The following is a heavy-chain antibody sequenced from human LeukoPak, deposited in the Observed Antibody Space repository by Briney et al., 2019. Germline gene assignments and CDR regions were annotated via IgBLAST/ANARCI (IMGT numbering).Heavy chain of an antibody. CDR2: INPSGGST. J-gene: IGHJ3*02. D-gene: IGHD3-16*02. V-gene: IGHV1-46*01. CDR1: GYSFTSYY. Sequence: GASVKVSCKASGYSFTSYYMHWVRQAPGQGLEWMGIINPSGGSTSYAQKFQGRVTMTRDMSTSTVYMELSSLRSEDTAVYYCARDRVSEDAFDIWGQGTMVTVSS. CDR3: ARDRVSEDAFDI.